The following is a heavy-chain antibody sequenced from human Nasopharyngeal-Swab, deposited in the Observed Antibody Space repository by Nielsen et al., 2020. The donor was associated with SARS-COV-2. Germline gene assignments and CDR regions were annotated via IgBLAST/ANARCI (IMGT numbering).Heavy chain of an antibody. Sequence: GSLRLPCSASGFNFSNFWMSLFRQAPGKGLEWVANMKQDGSVKYYLDSVKGRFTISRDNAKNSVFLEMNSLRAEDTAVYYCASQERGGSGSSWGRGTLVTVSS. J-gene: IGHJ4*02. CDR3: ASQERGGSGSS. V-gene: IGHV3-7*01. CDR2: MKQDGSVK. CDR1: GFNFSNFW. D-gene: IGHD3-10*01.